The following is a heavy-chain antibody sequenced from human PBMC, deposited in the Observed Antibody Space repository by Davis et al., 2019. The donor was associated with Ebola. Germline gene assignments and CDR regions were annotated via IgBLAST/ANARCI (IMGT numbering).Heavy chain of an antibody. Sequence: MPSETLSLTCTVSGGSITSYSWSWIRQPPGKGLEWIGYIYHSGSTYYNPSLKSRVTISVDTSKNQFSLKLSSVTAADTAVYYCASVPANIVALHWGQGTLVTVSS. D-gene: IGHD5-12*01. CDR3: ASVPANIVALH. V-gene: IGHV4-59*04. J-gene: IGHJ4*02. CDR2: IYHSGST. CDR1: GGSITSYS.